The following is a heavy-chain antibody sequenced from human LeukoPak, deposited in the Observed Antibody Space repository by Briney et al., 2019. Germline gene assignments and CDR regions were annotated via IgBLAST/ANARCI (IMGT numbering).Heavy chain of an antibody. CDR3: ARADSSWYPYFDY. J-gene: IGHJ4*02. V-gene: IGHV3-53*01. CDR1: GFTVSSNY. D-gene: IGHD6-13*01. Sequence: GGSLRLSCAASGFTVSSNYMSWVRQAPGKGLEWVSVIYSGGSTYYADSVKGRFTISRDNSKNTLCLQMNSLRAEDTAVYYCARADSSWYPYFDYWGQGTLVTVSS. CDR2: IYSGGST.